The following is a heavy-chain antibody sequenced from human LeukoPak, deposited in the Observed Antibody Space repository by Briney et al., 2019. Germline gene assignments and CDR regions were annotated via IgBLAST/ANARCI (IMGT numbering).Heavy chain of an antibody. J-gene: IGHJ4*02. D-gene: IGHD2-8*01. CDR3: AAGRGYCTNGVCPGVGY. CDR2: ISSSSSYI. V-gene: IGHV3-21*01. Sequence: GGSLRLSCAASGFTFSSYAMSWVRQASGKGLERVSSISSSSSYIYYADSVKGRFTISRDNAKNSLYLQMNSLRAEDTAVYYCAAGRGYCTNGVCPGVGYWGQGTLVTVSS. CDR1: GFTFSSYA.